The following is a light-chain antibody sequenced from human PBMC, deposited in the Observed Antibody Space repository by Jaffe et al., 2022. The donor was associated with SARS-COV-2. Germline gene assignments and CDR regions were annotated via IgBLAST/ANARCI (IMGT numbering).Light chain of an antibody. CDR3: QQSFGTPRT. J-gene: IGKJ2*01. V-gene: IGKV1-39*01. CDR2: AAS. CDR1: QSISTY. Sequence: DIQMTQSPSSLSASVGDRVTITCRASQSISTYLNWYQQKPGKAPELLIYAASSLQSEVPSRFRGIGYGTGFTLTISSLQPEDFATYYCQQSFGTPRTFGQGTRLEIK.